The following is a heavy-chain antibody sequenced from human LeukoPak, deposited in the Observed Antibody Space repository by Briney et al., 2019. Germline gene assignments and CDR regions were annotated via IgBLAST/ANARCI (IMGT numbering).Heavy chain of an antibody. J-gene: IGHJ4*02. CDR3: ARVHPSVSGSQHDY. V-gene: IGHV1-2*02. D-gene: IGHD1-26*01. CDR2: INPNSGGT. Sequence: GASVKVSCKASGYTFTGYYMHWVRQAPGQGLEWMGWINPNSGGTNYAQKFQGRVTMTRDTSISTAYMELSRLRSDDTAVHYCARVHPSVSGSQHDYWGQGTLVTVSS. CDR1: GYTFTGYY.